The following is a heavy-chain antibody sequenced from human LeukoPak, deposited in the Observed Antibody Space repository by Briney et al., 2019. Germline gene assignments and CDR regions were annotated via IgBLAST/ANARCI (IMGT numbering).Heavy chain of an antibody. V-gene: IGHV4-59*01. CDR2: IYYSGST. Sequence: NPSETLSLTCSVSGDSFTSDYWSWIRQPPGKGLEWIGYIYYSGSTNYNPSLKSRVTISVDTSKNQFSPKLSSVTAADTAVYYCARDIVHTFDYWGQGTLVTVSS. CDR3: ARDIVHTFDY. D-gene: IGHD2-21*01. CDR1: GDSFTSDY. J-gene: IGHJ4*02.